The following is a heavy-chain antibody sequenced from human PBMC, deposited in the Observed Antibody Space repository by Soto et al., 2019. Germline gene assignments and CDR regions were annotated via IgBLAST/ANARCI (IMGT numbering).Heavy chain of an antibody. J-gene: IGHJ4*02. CDR2: INHSGST. CDR3: ARGVGELLRGLRRPFDY. Sequence: KLPETLSLTCAVYGGSFSGYYWSWIRQPPGKGLEWIGEINHSGSTNYNPSLKSRVTISVDTSKNQFSLKLSSVTAADTAVYYCARGVGELLRGLRRPFDYWGQGTLVTVSS. V-gene: IGHV4-34*01. CDR1: GGSFSGYY. D-gene: IGHD1-26*01.